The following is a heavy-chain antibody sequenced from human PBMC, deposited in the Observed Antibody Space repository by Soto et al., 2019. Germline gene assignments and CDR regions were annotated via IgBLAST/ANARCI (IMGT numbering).Heavy chain of an antibody. CDR3: ARDHTQQLWSSSGTFDY. J-gene: IGHJ4*02. CDR1: GYTFTSYG. CDR2: ISAYNGNT. D-gene: IGHD5-18*01. V-gene: IGHV1-18*01. Sequence: QVQLVQSGAEVKKPGASVKVSCKASGYTFTSYGISWVRQAPGQGLEWMGWISAYNGNTNYAQKLQGRVTMTTDTSTSTAYMELRSLRSDDTAVYYCARDHTQQLWSSSGTFDYWGQGTLVTVSS.